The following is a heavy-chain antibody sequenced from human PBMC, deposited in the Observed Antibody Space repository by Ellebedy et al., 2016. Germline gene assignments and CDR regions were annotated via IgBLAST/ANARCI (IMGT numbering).Heavy chain of an antibody. Sequence: GGSLRLXCAASGFTFSSYAMSWVRQAPGKGLEWVSAISGSGGSTYYADSVKGRFTISRDNSKNTLYLQMNSLRAEDTAVYYCASDRGYCSSTSCYVGHPLDYWGQGTLVTVSS. D-gene: IGHD2-2*01. CDR3: ASDRGYCSSTSCYVGHPLDY. CDR2: ISGSGGST. CDR1: GFTFSSYA. V-gene: IGHV3-23*01. J-gene: IGHJ4*02.